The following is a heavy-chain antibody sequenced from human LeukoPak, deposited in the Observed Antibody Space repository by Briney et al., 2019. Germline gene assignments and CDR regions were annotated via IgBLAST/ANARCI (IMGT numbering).Heavy chain of an antibody. CDR2: ISSSSSYI. Sequence: GGSLRLSCAASGFTFSSYSMNWVRQAPGKGLEWVSSISSSSSYIYYADSVKGRFTISRDNAKNSLYLQMNSLRAEDTAVYYCASGYYDYVWGSYRHGYFDYWGQGTLVTVSS. CDR3: ASGYYDYVWGSYRHGYFDY. CDR1: GFTFSSYS. J-gene: IGHJ4*02. V-gene: IGHV3-21*01. D-gene: IGHD3-16*02.